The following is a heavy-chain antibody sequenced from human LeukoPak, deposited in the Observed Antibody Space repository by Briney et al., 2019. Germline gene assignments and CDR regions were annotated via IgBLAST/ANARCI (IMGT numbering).Heavy chain of an antibody. CDR3: ARTYDSSGYYLDHFDY. CDR2: IWYDGSNK. J-gene: IGHJ4*02. D-gene: IGHD3-22*01. V-gene: IGHV3-33*01. Sequence: GGSLRLSCAASGFIFSSYGMHWVRQAPGKGLEWVAVIWYDGSNKYHADSVKGRFTISRDNSKNTLFLQMNSLRAEDTAVYYCARTYDSSGYYLDHFDYWGQGTLVTVSS. CDR1: GFIFSSYG.